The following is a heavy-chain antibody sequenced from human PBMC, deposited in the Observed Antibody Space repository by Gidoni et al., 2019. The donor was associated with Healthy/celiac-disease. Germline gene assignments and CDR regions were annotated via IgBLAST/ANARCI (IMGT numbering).Heavy chain of an antibody. CDR2: INPNSGGT. V-gene: IGHV1-2*02. CDR3: ARAAPEAFDY. J-gene: IGHJ4*02. CDR1: GYTFTGYY. Sequence: QVPLVQSGAEVKKPGASVKVSCKTSGYTFTGYYMHWVRQAPGQGLEWMGWINPNSGGTNYAQKCKGRVTMTRETSIRTAYMELSRLRSDDTAVYYCARAAPEAFDYWGQGTLVTVSS.